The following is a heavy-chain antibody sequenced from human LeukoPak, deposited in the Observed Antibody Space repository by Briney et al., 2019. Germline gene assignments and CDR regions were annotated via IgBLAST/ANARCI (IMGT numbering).Heavy chain of an antibody. CDR1: GFTFSSYA. Sequence: PGGSLRLSCAASGFTFSSYAMSWVRQAPGKGLEWVSGISGSGGSTYYADSVKGRFTISRDNSKNTLYLQMNSLRAEDTAVYYCAKTVRDSSGYYLNWGQGTLVTVSS. CDR3: AKTVRDSSGYYLN. D-gene: IGHD3-22*01. V-gene: IGHV3-23*01. J-gene: IGHJ4*02. CDR2: ISGSGGST.